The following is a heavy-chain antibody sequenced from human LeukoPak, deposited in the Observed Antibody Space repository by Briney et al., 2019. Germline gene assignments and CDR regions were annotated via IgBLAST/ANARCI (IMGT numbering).Heavy chain of an antibody. V-gene: IGHV1-69*05. CDR2: IIPIFGTA. Sequence: SVKVSCKASGGTFSSYAISWVRQAPGQRLEWMGGIIPIFGTANYAQKLQGRVTMTTDTSTSTAYMELRSLRSDDTAVYYCARDFDWSYYFDYWGQGTLVTVSS. CDR3: ARDFDWSYYFDY. CDR1: GGTFSSYA. D-gene: IGHD3-9*01. J-gene: IGHJ4*02.